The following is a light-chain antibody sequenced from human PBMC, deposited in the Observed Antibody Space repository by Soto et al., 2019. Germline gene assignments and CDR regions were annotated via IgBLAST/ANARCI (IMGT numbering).Light chain of an antibody. CDR3: CSYAGSSTFVV. Sequence: QSALTQPASVSGSPGQSITISCTGTSSDVGSYNLVSWYQQHPGKAPKLMIYEGSKRPSGVSNRFSGSKSGNTASLTLSGLQAEDEADYCCCSYAGSSTFVVFGGGTKLTVL. CDR2: EGS. V-gene: IGLV2-23*03. J-gene: IGLJ2*01. CDR1: SSDVGSYNL.